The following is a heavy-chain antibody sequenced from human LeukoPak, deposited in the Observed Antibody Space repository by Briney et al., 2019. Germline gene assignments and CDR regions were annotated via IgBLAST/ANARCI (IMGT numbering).Heavy chain of an antibody. V-gene: IGHV6-1*01. CDR2: TYYRSKWYN. Sequence: SQTLSLTCAISGDSVSTNSAAWNWIRQSPSIDLEWLVRTYYRSKWYNDYAVSVKSRITINPDTSKNQFTLQLNSVTPEDTAVYSCARDKGGSGYDHLDSWGQGTLVTVSS. CDR3: ARDKGGSGYDHLDS. CDR1: GDSVSTNSAA. D-gene: IGHD5-12*01. J-gene: IGHJ4*02.